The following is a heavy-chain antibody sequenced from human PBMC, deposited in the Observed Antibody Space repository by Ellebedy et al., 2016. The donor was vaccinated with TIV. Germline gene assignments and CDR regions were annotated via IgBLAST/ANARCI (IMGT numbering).Heavy chain of an antibody. V-gene: IGHV3-13*01. CDR3: ARATAGLDV. Sequence: GESLKISCAASGFTFSSHDMHWVRQATGRGLEWVSAIATAGGTYYAGSVKGRFTISRENAKNSLYLQMNSLRAEDTAVYYCARATAGLDVWGQGTTVSVSS. J-gene: IGHJ6*02. CDR2: IATAGGT. CDR1: GFTFSSHD.